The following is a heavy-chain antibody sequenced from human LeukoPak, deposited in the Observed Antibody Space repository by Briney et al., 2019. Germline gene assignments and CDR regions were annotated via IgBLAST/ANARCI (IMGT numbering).Heavy chain of an antibody. V-gene: IGHV4-59*01. CDR2: IYYSGST. Sequence: SETLSLTCTVSGGSISSYYWSWIRQPPGKELEWIGYIYYSGSTNYNPSLKSRVTISVDTSKNQFSLKLSSVTAADTAVYYCARHYGDYVGYDYWGQGTLVTVSS. CDR1: GGSISSYY. CDR3: ARHYGDYVGYDY. J-gene: IGHJ4*02. D-gene: IGHD4-17*01.